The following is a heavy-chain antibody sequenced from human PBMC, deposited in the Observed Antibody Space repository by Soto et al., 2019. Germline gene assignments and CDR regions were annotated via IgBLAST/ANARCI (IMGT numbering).Heavy chain of an antibody. CDR3: ASVERNGGRYWYFDL. CDR1: GYTFTSYG. V-gene: IGHV1-18*01. Sequence: QVQLVQSGAEVKKPGTSVKVSCKASGYTFTSYGISWVRQAPGQGLEGMGWISAYNGNTNYAQKLQGRVTMTTDTPTSTAYMEVRSLRSDDTAVYYCASVERNGGRYWYFDLWGRGTLVTVSS. D-gene: IGHD7-27*01. CDR2: ISAYNGNT. J-gene: IGHJ2*01.